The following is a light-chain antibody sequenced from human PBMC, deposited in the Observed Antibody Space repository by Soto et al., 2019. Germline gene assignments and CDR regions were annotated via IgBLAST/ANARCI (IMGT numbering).Light chain of an antibody. V-gene: IGKV1-5*01. CDR2: DAS. CDR3: QQDNSYFQP. Sequence: DIQMTQSPSTLSASVGDRVTITCRASQSISIWLAWYQQKPGKAPKLLIYDASSLESGVPSRFSGSGSGTEFTLTISSREPDDFAPYYCQQDNSYFQPFGQGNKLEIK. J-gene: IGKJ2*01. CDR1: QSISIW.